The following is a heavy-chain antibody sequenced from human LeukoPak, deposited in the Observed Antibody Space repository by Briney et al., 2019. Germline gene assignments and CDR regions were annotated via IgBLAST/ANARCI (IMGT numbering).Heavy chain of an antibody. V-gene: IGHV3-23*01. D-gene: IGHD2-15*01. Sequence: GGSLRLSCEPSVFTSIIYAMNCVPQAPGKRREWGSDISGNGGATYYADSVKGRFTISRDNAKNTLYLQMDSLRAEDTAVYYCAKRPIVAASGPYFFDYWGQGTLVAVSS. CDR2: ISGNGGAT. CDR1: VFTSIIYA. J-gene: IGHJ4*02. CDR3: AKRPIVAASGPYFFDY.